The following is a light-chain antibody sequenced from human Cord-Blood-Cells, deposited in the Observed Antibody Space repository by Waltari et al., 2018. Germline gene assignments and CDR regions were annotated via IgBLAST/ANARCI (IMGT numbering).Light chain of an antibody. V-gene: IGKV3-11*01. CDR2: DAS. Sequence: EIVLTQSPATLSLSPGERTTLSCRARQSVSSYLAWYQQKPGQAPRLLIYDASNRATGTPARFSCSVSGTDVTLTISSLEPEDFAVYYCQQRSNWPPLTFGGGTKVEIK. CDR1: QSVSSY. CDR3: QQRSNWPPLT. J-gene: IGKJ4*01.